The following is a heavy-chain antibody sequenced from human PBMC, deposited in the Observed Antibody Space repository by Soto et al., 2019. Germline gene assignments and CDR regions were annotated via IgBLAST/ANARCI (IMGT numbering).Heavy chain of an antibody. V-gene: IGHV4-59*01. Sequence: PSETLSLTCTVSGGSINSYYWSWIRQAPGKGLQWIGYIFYSGSTKYNPSLKGRVIMSVDTSKNQFSLKLSSATAADTAVYFCAREQGDYGPYYYGVDVWGHGTTVTVSS. D-gene: IGHD4-17*01. CDR2: IFYSGST. CDR1: GGSINSYY. J-gene: IGHJ6*02. CDR3: AREQGDYGPYYYGVDV.